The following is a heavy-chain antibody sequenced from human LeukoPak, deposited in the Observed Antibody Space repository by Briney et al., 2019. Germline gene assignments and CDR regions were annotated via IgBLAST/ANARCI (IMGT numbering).Heavy chain of an antibody. D-gene: IGHD5-24*01. V-gene: IGHV4-34*01. Sequence: PSETLSLTCAVYGGSFSGYYWSWIRQPPGKGLEWIGEINHSGSTNYNPSLKSRVTISADTSKNQFSLKLSSVTAADTAVYYCARGRDSDYWGQGTLVTVSS. CDR2: INHSGST. CDR3: ARGRDSDY. CDR1: GGSFSGYY. J-gene: IGHJ4*02.